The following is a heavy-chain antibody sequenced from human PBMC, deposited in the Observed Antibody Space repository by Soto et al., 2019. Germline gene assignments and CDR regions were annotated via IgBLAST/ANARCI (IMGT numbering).Heavy chain of an antibody. V-gene: IGHV3-7*01. CDR1: GFTFSSYW. D-gene: IGHD3-22*01. Sequence: QPGGSLRLSCAASGFTFSSYWMSWVRQAPGKGLEWVANIKQDGSEKYYVDSVKGRFTISRDNAKNSLYLQMNSLRAEDTAVYYCARGGHYYDSSGYYLDYWGQGTLVTVSS. CDR3: ARGGHYYDSSGYYLDY. CDR2: IKQDGSEK. J-gene: IGHJ4*02.